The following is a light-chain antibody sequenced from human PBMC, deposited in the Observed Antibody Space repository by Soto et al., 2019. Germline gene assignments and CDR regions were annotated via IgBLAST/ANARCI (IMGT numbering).Light chain of an antibody. J-gene: IGKJ2*01. V-gene: IGKV3-11*01. CDR1: QSVSSY. CDR2: DAS. CDR3: QPGSNWPLYN. Sequence: EIVLTQSPATLSLSPGERATLSCRASQSVSSYLAWYQQKPGQAPRLLTYDASNRATGIPARFSGSGSVTDFKLTISSLEPEDFPVYECQPGSNWPLYNFGQGVKLEIK.